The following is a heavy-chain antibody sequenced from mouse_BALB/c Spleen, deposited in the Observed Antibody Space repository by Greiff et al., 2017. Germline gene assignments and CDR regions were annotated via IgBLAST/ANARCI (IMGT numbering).Heavy chain of an antibody. Sequence: QVQLQQPGAELVKPGASVKMSCKASGYTFTSYWMHWVKQRPGQGLEWIGVIDPSDSYTSYNQKFKGKATLTVDTSSSTAYMQLSSLTSEDSAVYYCTRGGYDYYFDYWGQGTTLTVSS. CDR2: IDPSDSYT. J-gene: IGHJ2*01. CDR1: GYTFTSYW. V-gene: IGHV1S127*01. D-gene: IGHD2-4*01. CDR3: TRGGYDYYFDY.